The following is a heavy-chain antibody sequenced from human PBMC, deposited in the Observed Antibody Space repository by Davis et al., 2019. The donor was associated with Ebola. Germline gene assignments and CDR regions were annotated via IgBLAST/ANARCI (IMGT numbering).Heavy chain of an antibody. Sequence: GESLKISCAASGFTFSSYWMTWVRQAPGKGLEWVASIRQDGSETHYVDSVKGRFTISRDNVENSLYLQINSLRAEDTAVYYCAREDQYNTFDYWGQGALVTVSS. D-gene: IGHD1-1*01. V-gene: IGHV3-7*01. CDR1: GFTFSSYW. J-gene: IGHJ4*02. CDR3: AREDQYNTFDY. CDR2: IRQDGSET.